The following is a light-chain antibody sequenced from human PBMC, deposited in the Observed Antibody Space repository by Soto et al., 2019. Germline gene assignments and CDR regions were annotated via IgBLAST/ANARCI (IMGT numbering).Light chain of an antibody. CDR2: GAS. V-gene: IGKV3-15*01. J-gene: IGKJ5*01. CDR1: QSVGNN. Sequence: EIVMTQSPDTLSVSPGERATLSCRASQSVGNNLAWYQQKPGQAPRLLIYGASTRATGIPDRFSGSGSGTEFTLTISSLQSEDFAVYYCQQCNNWPPITFGQGTQLEIK. CDR3: QQCNNWPPIT.